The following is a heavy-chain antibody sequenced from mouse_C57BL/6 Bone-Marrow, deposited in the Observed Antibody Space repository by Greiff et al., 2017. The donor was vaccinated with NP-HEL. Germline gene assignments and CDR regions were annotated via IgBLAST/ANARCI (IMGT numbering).Heavy chain of an antibody. D-gene: IGHD3-3*01. Sequence: QVQLQQPGAELVRPGTSVKLSCKASGYTFTSYWMHWVKQRPGQGLEWIGVIDPSDSYTNYNPKFKGKATLTVDTSSSTAYMQLSSLTSEDSAVYYCAREGPWFAYWGQGTLVTVSA. CDR1: GYTFTSYW. CDR3: AREGPWFAY. J-gene: IGHJ3*01. CDR2: IDPSDSYT. V-gene: IGHV1-59*01.